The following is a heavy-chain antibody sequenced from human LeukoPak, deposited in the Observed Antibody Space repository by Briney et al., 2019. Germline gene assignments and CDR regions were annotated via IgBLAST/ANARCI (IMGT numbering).Heavy chain of an antibody. J-gene: IGHJ4*02. CDR2: ISGSGGST. CDR1: GFTFSSYA. CDR3: AKDRGGSGWTRGLDS. V-gene: IGHV3-23*01. Sequence: PGGSLRLSCAASGFTFSSYAMSWVRQAPGKGLEWVSAISGSGGSTYYADSVKGRFTISRDNAKNSLYLQMNSLRAEDTAVYYCAKDRGGSGWTRGLDSWGQGTLVTVSS. D-gene: IGHD6-19*01.